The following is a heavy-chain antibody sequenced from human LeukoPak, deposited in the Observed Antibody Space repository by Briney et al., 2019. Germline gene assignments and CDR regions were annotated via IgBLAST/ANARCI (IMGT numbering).Heavy chain of an antibody. J-gene: IGHJ6*03. CDR1: GYTFTSYG. D-gene: IGHD3-10*01. V-gene: IGHV1-18*01. CDR3: ARNLNYGSGSYYNEGYYYYMDV. CDR2: ISAYNGNT. Sequence: ASVTVSCTASGYTFTSYGISWVRQAPGQGLEWMGWISAYNGNTNYAQKLQGRVTMTTDTSTSTVYMELSSLRSEDTAVYYCARNLNYGSGSYYNEGYYYYMDVWGKGTTVTISS.